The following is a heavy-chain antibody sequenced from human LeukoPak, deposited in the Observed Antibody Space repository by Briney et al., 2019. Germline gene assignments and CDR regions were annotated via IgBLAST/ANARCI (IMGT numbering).Heavy chain of an antibody. CDR3: ASMVRQDAFDI. J-gene: IGHJ3*02. D-gene: IGHD3-10*01. CDR2: ISSSSSYV. Sequence: GGSLRLSCAASGFTFSSYSMNWVRQAPGKGLEWVSSISSSSSYVYYADSVKGRFTISRDNAKNSLYLQMNSLRAEDTAVYYCASMVRQDAFDIWGQGTMVTVSS. CDR1: GFTFSSYS. V-gene: IGHV3-21*01.